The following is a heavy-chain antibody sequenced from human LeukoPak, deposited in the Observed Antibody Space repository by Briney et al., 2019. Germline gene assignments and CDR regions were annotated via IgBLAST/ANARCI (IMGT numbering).Heavy chain of an antibody. CDR1: GFTFSTSG. J-gene: IGHJ6*03. Sequence: GGSLRLSCAASGFTFSTSGMNWVRQAPGKGLEGVSYIISSSNTLYYADSVKGRFTISRDNSKNSLYLQMNSLKAEDTAVYYCAREEKMEEGYYYYMDVWGKGTTVTVSS. CDR3: AREEKMEEGYYYYMDV. D-gene: IGHD5-24*01. V-gene: IGHV3-48*01. CDR2: IISSSNTL.